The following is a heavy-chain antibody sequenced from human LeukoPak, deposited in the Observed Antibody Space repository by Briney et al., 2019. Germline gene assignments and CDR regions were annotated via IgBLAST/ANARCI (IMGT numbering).Heavy chain of an antibody. V-gene: IGHV1-69*01. Sequence: SVKVSCKASGGTFSRYAISWGRQAPGQGLEWMGGIIPIFGTANYAQKFQGRVTITADESTSTAYMELSSLRSEDTAVYYCAKASGWSNYFDYWGQGTLVTVSS. D-gene: IGHD6-19*01. CDR1: GGTFSRYA. CDR3: AKASGWSNYFDY. CDR2: IIPIFGTA. J-gene: IGHJ4*02.